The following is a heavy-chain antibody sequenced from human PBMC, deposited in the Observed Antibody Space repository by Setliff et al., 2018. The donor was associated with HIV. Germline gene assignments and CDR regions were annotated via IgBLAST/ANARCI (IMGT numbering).Heavy chain of an antibody. CDR3: ARLREYYSYGMDV. CDR2: ISSSGSTI. V-gene: IGHV3-11*04. CDR1: GGSMNIHY. Sequence: LSLTCTVSGGSMNIHYWSWIRQAPGKGLEWVSYISSSGSTIYYADSVKGRFTSSRDNARNSLFLQMNSLRAEDTAVYYCARLREYYSYGMDVWGQGTTVTVSS. J-gene: IGHJ6*02.